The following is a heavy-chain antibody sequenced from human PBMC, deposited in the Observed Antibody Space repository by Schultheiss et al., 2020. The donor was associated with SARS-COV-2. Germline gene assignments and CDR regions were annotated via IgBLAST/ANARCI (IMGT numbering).Heavy chain of an antibody. V-gene: IGHV5-51*01. Sequence: GGSLRLSCKGSGYSFTSYWISWVRQMPGKGLECMGIIYPGDSDTRYSPSFQGHVTISADKSISTAYLQWSSLKASDTAMYYCARHEGMVATEGFDYWGQGTLVTVSS. CDR1: GYSFTSYW. J-gene: IGHJ4*02. D-gene: IGHD5-12*01. CDR3: ARHEGMVATEGFDY. CDR2: IYPGDSDT.